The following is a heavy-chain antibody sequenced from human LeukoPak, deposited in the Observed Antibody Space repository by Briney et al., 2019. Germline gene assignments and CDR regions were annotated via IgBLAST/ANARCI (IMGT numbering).Heavy chain of an antibody. Sequence: GGSLRLSCAASGFTFSSYSMSWVRQAPGKGLEWVSAISSSGGSTDYTDSVKGRFTISRDNSKDTLYLQMNSLRAEDTAVYYCAKDWVVTATFDYWGQGTLVTVSS. D-gene: IGHD2-21*02. CDR2: ISSSGGST. CDR1: GFTFSSYS. CDR3: AKDWVVTATFDY. J-gene: IGHJ4*02. V-gene: IGHV3-23*01.